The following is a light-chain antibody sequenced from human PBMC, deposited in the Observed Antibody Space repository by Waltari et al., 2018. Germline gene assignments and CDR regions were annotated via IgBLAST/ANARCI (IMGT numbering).Light chain of an antibody. CDR1: SSDVGSHNL. J-gene: IGLJ1*01. CDR2: EVS. V-gene: IGLV2-23*02. Sequence: QSALTQPASVSGSPGQSIPISCTGPSSDVGSHNLVSWYQHHPGKPPKLMFYEVSKGPSGVSNRFVGSKSGNTASLTISGLQAEDEADYYCCSYAGSSTSLYVFGTGTKVTVL. CDR3: CSYAGSSTSLYV.